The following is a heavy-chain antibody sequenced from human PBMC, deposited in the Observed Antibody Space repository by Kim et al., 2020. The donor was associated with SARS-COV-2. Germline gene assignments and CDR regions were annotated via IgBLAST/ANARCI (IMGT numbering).Heavy chain of an antibody. J-gene: IGHJ6*04. CDR1: GFTFSDYY. V-gene: IGHV3-11*05. Sequence: GGSLRLSCAASGFTFSDYYMSWIRQAPGKGLEWVSYISSSSSYTNYADSVKGRFTISRDNAKNSLYLQMNSLRAEDTAVYYCARVGYDYVWGSYRDYYYYDGMDVGGEGTVVTVSS. CDR3: ARVGYDYVWGSYRDYYYYDGMDV. D-gene: IGHD3-16*02. CDR2: ISSSSSYT.